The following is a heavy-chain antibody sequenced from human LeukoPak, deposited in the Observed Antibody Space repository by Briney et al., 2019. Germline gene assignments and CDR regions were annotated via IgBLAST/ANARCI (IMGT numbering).Heavy chain of an antibody. V-gene: IGHV4-34*01. D-gene: IGHD2-15*01. CDR1: GGSFSGYY. Sequence: PSETLSLTCAVYGGSFSGYYWSWIRQPPGKGLEWIGEINHSGSTNYNPSLKSRVTISVDTSKNQFSLKLSSVTAADTAVYYCARGYCSGGSCYPFGYWGQGTLVTVSS. CDR2: INHSGST. J-gene: IGHJ4*02. CDR3: ARGYCSGGSCYPFGY.